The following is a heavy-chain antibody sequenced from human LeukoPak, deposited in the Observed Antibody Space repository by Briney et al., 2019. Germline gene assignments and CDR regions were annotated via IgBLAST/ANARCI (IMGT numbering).Heavy chain of an antibody. D-gene: IGHD3-22*01. Sequence: SETLSLTCTVSGYSINSGYYWGWIRQPPGKGLEWIAIIYHSGSTYYNPSLKSRVTISVDTSKNQFSLNLSSVTAADTAVYYCARGPYYYDSSGYPYYYYMDVWGKGTTVTISS. V-gene: IGHV4-38-2*02. J-gene: IGHJ6*03. CDR1: GYSINSGYY. CDR2: IYHSGST. CDR3: ARGPYYYDSSGYPYYYYMDV.